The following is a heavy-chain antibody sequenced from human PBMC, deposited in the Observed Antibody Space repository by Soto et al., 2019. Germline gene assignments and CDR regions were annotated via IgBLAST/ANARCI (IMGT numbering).Heavy chain of an antibody. V-gene: IGHV5-51*01. CDR2: IYPGDSDT. D-gene: IGHD6-19*01. J-gene: IGHJ2*01. Sequence: PGESLKISCKGSGYSFTSYWIAWVRQMPGKGLEWMGIIYPGDSDTRYSPSFQGQVTISADKSISTAYLQWNSLKASDTAMYYCARLGEQWLSTNWYFDLWGRGTLVTVSS. CDR1: GYSFTSYW. CDR3: ARLGEQWLSTNWYFDL.